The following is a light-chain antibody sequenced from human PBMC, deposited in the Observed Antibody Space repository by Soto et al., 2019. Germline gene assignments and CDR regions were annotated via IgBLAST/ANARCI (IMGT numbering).Light chain of an antibody. Sequence: DIQMTQYPSSVSASVGDRFSITCRASQGIRNWLAWYHQKPGRAPKLLIYAASSLLCGLTSRCSGSGSGTDFTLTISSIKPEHFAAYFCQRCNCFALTLGAGTKVDMK. J-gene: IGKJ3*01. V-gene: IGKV1D-12*01. CDR2: AAS. CDR1: QGIRNW. CDR3: QRCNCFALT.